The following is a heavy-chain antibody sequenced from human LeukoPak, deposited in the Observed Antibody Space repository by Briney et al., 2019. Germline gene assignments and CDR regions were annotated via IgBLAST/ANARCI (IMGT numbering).Heavy chain of an antibody. CDR3: ARGSLIAATGTSDY. J-gene: IGHJ4*02. CDR1: GFTFSSYA. D-gene: IGHD6-13*01. Sequence: GGSLRLSCAASGFTFSSYAMSWVRQAPGKGLEWVSAITSSGGSTDYADSVKDRFTISRDNSKNTLYLQMNSLRAEDTAMYYCARGSLIAATGTSDYWGQGTLVTVSS. V-gene: IGHV3-23*01. CDR2: ITSSGGST.